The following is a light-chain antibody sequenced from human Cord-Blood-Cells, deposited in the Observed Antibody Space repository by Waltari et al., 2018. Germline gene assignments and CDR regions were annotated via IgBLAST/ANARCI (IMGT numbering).Light chain of an antibody. J-gene: IGKJ1*01. CDR3: QQYYSTSLT. Sequence: DIVITQSPHSLAVSLGERATINCKSSQSVLYSSNKNNYLAWYQQKLGQPPKRLIYWECIQYTEVPALISGRGSGRDFTLTISRLQAEDGAGYYCQQYYSTSLTVGQGNKVEIK. CDR2: WEC. V-gene: IGKV4-1*01. CDR1: QSVLYSSNKNNY.